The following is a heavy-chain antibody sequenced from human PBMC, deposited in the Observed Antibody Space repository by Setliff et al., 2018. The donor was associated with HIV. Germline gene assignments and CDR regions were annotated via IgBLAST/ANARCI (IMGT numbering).Heavy chain of an antibody. J-gene: IGHJ4*02. CDR2: IYTSGST. D-gene: IGHD6-19*01. V-gene: IGHV4-4*07. Sequence: NPSETLSLTCIVSGGSINSYYWSWIRQPAGKGLEWIGRIYTSGSTNYNPSLKTRVTLSVDTSKNQFSLRLSSVTAADTAVYYCVRGPQWLVQKGRVYYFDYWGQGTLVTVSS. CDR3: VRGPQWLVQKGRVYYFDY. CDR1: GGSINSYY.